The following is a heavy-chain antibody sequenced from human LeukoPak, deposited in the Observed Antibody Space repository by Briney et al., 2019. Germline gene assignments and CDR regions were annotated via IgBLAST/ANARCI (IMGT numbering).Heavy chain of an antibody. CDR2: IKQDGSEK. V-gene: IGHV3-7*03. J-gene: IGHJ2*01. CDR3: ARAEWSNWYFDL. D-gene: IGHD3-3*01. CDR1: GFTFSTYW. Sequence: GGSLRLSCAASGFTFSTYWMNWVRQAPGKGLEWVANIKQDGSEKYYVDSVKGRFTLSRDSAKNSLYLQMNSLRAVDTAVYYCARAEWSNWYFDLWGRGTLVTVSS.